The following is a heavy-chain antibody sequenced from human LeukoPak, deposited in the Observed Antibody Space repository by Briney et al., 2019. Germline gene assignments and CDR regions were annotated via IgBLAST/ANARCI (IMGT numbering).Heavy chain of an antibody. CDR3: ARCPSYYDSSGYNYYYYMDV. CDR1: GDSISTSNSY. CDR2: IYYSGNT. J-gene: IGHJ6*03. D-gene: IGHD3-22*01. V-gene: IGHV4-39*07. Sequence: SETLSLTCSVSGDSISTSNSYWGWIRQPPGKGLEWIGSIYYSGNTYYNASLKSRVTISVDTSKNQFSLKFTSVTAADTAVYYCARCPSYYDSSGYNYYYYMDVWGKGTAVTVSS.